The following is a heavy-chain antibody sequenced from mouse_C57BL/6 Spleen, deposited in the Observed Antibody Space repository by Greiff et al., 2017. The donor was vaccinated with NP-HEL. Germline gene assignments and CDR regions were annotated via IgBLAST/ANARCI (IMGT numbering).Heavy chain of an antibody. CDR2: INPNYGTT. J-gene: IGHJ2*01. D-gene: IGHD1-1*01. CDR3: ARSGYYGSSSFDY. Sequence: VVEPGASVKISCKASGYSFTDYNMNWVKQSNGKSLEWIGVINPNYGTTSYNQKFKGKATLTVDQSSSTAYMQLNSLTSEDSAVYYCARSGYYGSSSFDYWGQGTTLTVSS. V-gene: IGHV1-39*01. CDR1: GYSFTDYN.